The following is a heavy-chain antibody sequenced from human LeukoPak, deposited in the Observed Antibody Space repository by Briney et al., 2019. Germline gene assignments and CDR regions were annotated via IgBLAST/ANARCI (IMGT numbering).Heavy chain of an antibody. CDR2: ISSSSSYI. V-gene: IGHV3-21*01. Sequence: GGSLRLSCAASGFTFSSYSMNWVRQAPGKGLEWVSSISSSSSYIYYADSVEGRFTVSRDNAKNSLYLQMNSLRAEDTAVYYCARDTYCGGDCYSGVDYWGQGTLVTVSS. CDR1: GFTFSSYS. CDR3: ARDTYCGGDCYSGVDY. D-gene: IGHD2-21*02. J-gene: IGHJ4*02.